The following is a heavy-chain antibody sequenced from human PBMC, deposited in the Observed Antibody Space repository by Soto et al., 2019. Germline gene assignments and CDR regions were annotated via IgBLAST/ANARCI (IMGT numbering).Heavy chain of an antibody. CDR3: AREPDSVVVAATQRFWFDP. D-gene: IGHD2-15*01. CDR1: GGTFSSYT. J-gene: IGHJ5*02. CDR2: IIPILGIA. Sequence: QVQLVQSGAEVKKPGSSVKVSCKASGGTFSSYTISWVRQAPGQGLEGMGRIIPILGIANYAQKFQGRVTVTADKSTSTAYMELSSLRSEDTAVYYCAREPDSVVVAATQRFWFDPWGQGTLVTVSS. V-gene: IGHV1-69*08.